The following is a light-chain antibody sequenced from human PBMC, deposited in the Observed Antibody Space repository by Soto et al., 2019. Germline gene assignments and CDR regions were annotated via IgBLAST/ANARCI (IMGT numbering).Light chain of an antibody. Sequence: EFVLTQSPVTLSFSTCERATLSFRASQTVRNNYLAWYQQKPGQAPRLLIYDASSRATGIPDRFSGGGSGTDFTLTISRLEPEDFAVYYCQQFSSYPLTFGGGTKVDIK. J-gene: IGKJ4*01. CDR2: DAS. CDR1: QTVRNNY. CDR3: QQFSSYPLT. V-gene: IGKV3-20*01.